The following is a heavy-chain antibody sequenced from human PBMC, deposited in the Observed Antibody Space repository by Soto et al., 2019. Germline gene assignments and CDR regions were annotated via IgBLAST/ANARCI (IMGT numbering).Heavy chain of an antibody. J-gene: IGHJ4*02. D-gene: IGHD3-10*01. CDR3: ARHRGGYGPGPFDY. Sequence: QLQLQESGPGLVKPSETLSLTCTVSGGSISSSSYYWGWIRQPPGKGLEWIGSIYYSGSTYYNPSLKSRVTISVDTSKNQFSLKLSSVTAADTAVYYCARHRGGYGPGPFDYWGQGTLVTVSS. CDR2: IYYSGST. V-gene: IGHV4-39*01. CDR1: GGSISSSSYY.